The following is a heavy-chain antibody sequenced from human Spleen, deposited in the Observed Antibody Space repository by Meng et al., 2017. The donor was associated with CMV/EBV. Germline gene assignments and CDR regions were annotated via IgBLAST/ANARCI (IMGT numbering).Heavy chain of an antibody. J-gene: IGHJ6*02. CDR3: ARDISIAAAGTEHYYYYGMDV. Sequence: GESLKISCAASGFPFSSYWMSWVRQTPGKGLEWVANIKQDGSEKYYVDSVKGRFTISRDNAKNSLYLQMNSLRAEDTAVYYCARDISIAAAGTEHYYYYGMDVWGQGTTVTVSS. D-gene: IGHD6-13*01. V-gene: IGHV3-7*01. CDR1: GFPFSSYW. CDR2: IKQDGSEK.